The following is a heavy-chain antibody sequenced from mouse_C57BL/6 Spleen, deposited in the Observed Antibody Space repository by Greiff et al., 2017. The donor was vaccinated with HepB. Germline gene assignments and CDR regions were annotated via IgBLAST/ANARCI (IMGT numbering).Heavy chain of an antibody. CDR3: ARRRFITTVVAPDY. V-gene: IGHV1-26*01. D-gene: IGHD1-1*01. CDR2: INPNNGGT. CDR1: GYTFTDYY. J-gene: IGHJ2*01. Sequence: EVQLQQSGPELVKPGASVKISCKASGYTFTDYYMNWVKQSHGKSLEWIGDINPNNGGTSYNQKFKGKATLTVDKSSSTAYMELRSLTSEDSAVYYCARRRFITTVVAPDYWGQGTTLTVSS.